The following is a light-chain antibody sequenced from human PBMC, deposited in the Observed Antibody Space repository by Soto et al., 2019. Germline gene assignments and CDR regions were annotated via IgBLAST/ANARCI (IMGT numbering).Light chain of an antibody. CDR2: LEGSGSY. J-gene: IGLJ3*02. CDR1: SGHSSYI. Sequence: QLVLTQSSSASASLGSSVKLTCTLSSGHSSYIIAWHQQQPGKAPRYLMKLEGSGSYNKGSGVPDRFSGSSSGADRYLTISGLQFEDEADYYCETWDSNTHVFGGGTQLTVL. CDR3: ETWDSNTHV. V-gene: IGLV4-60*02.